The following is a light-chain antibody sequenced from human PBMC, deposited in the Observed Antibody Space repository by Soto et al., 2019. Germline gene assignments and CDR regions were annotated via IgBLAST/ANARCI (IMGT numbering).Light chain of an antibody. J-gene: IGLJ2*01. CDR2: NNH. CDR1: SSNIGSNP. CDR3: ASWDDSLSGVL. Sequence: QSVLTQSPSESGTPGQRVTISCSGSSSNIGSNPVHWYQQIPGSAPKLLIHNNHQRPAGVPDRFSASKSGTSASLAIGGLQSEDEADYYCASWDDSLSGVLFGGGTKLTVL. V-gene: IGLV1-44*01.